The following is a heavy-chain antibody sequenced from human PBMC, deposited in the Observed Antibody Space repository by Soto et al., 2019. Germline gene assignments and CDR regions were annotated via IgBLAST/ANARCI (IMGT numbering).Heavy chain of an antibody. J-gene: IGHJ4*02. V-gene: IGHV5-51*01. CDR1: GYSFTNNW. CDR3: ATKAVAGHWYEY. Sequence: EVQLVQSGAEVRKPGDSLKISCEGSGYSFTNNWIAWVRQMPGKGLEWMGIIYPGDSDTMYSPSFQGQVTFSADTSITTAYLQWTSLKASDTAIYYCATKAVAGHWYEYWGQGTLVTVST. D-gene: IGHD6-19*01. CDR2: IYPGDSDT.